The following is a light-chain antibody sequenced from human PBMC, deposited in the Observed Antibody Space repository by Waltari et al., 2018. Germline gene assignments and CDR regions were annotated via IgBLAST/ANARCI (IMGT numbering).Light chain of an antibody. CDR3: QQYKSYPWT. J-gene: IGKJ1*01. CDR2: KAS. CDR1: QSISSW. V-gene: IGKV1-5*03. Sequence: DIQLTQSPSTLSASVGDSVTITCRASQSISSWLAWYQQKPGKAPNPLIYKASSLETGVPSRCSGSGSGTEFTLTISSLQPDDFATYYCQQYKSYPWTFGQGTKVEI.